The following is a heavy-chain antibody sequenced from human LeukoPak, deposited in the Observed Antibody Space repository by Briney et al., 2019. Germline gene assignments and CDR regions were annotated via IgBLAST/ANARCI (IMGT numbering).Heavy chain of an antibody. D-gene: IGHD3-22*01. CDR1: GGSFSGYY. CDR2: INHSGST. V-gene: IGHV4-34*01. J-gene: IGHJ4*02. CDR3: ARHERKRDSSGYYATFGY. Sequence: SETLSLTCAVYGGSFSGYYWSWIRQPPGKGLEWIGEINHSGSTNYNPSLKSRVTISVDTSKNQFSLKLSSVTAADTAVYYCARHERKRDSSGYYATFGYWGQGTLVTVSS.